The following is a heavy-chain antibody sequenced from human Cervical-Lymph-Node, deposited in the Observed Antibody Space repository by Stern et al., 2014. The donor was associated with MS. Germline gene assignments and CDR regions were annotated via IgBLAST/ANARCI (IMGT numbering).Heavy chain of an antibody. Sequence: VQLVQSGAEVKKPGASVKVSCKASRYTFTSYFMHWVRQAPGQGLEWMGIINPSGGSTSYAQKFQGRITMTRDTSTSTLYMELSSLRSEDTAVYYCAGGHTFDYWGQGTLVTVSS. J-gene: IGHJ4*02. CDR1: RYTFTSYF. CDR3: AGGHTFDY. CDR2: INPSGGST. V-gene: IGHV1-46*01.